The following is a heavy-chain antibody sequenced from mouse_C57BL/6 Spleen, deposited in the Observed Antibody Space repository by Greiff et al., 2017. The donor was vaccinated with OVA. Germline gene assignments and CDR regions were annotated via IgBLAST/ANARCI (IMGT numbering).Heavy chain of an antibody. CDR1: GFTFSSYG. V-gene: IGHV5-6*01. J-gene: IGHJ4*01. CDR2: INSGCGYT. D-gene: IGHD2-12*01. Sequence: EVKLVESGADLVKPGGSLKLSCAASGFTFSSYGMSWVRQSPGKRLEWVGNINSGCGYTNYTDSLKGRSTITRDNAKNTLYLQMSSLKSEDTAMYYCARLDSYYYAMDDWGQGTSVTVSS. CDR3: ARLDSYYYAMDD.